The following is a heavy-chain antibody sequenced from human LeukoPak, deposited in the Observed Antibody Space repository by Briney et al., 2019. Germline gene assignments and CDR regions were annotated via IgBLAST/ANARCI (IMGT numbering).Heavy chain of an antibody. CDR3: TRLESGYYGSGSPDY. CDR1: GYSISSGYY. D-gene: IGHD3-10*01. V-gene: IGHV4-38-2*01. CDR2: IYHSGST. J-gene: IGHJ4*02. Sequence: SETLSLTCAVSGYSISSGYYWGWIRQPPGKGLEWIGSIYHSGSTYYNPSLKSRVTISVDTSKNQFSLKLSSVTAADTAVYYCTRLESGYYGSGSPDYWGQGTLVTVSS.